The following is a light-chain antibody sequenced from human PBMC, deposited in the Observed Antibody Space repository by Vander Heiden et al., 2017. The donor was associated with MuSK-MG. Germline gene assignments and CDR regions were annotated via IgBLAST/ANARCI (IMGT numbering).Light chain of an antibody. CDR2: AAS. CDR3: QQLKSYPRT. CDR1: QGISSY. Sequence: DIQLPQSPSFLSASVGDRVTITCRASQGISSYLAWYQQKPGKAPNLLIYAASTLQTGVPSRFSGSGSGTEFTLTISGLQPADFATYYCQQLKSYPRTFGEGTKVXIK. V-gene: IGKV1-9*01. J-gene: IGKJ4*02.